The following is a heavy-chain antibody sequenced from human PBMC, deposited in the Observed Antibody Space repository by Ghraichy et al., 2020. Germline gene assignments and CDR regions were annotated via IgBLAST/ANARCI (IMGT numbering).Heavy chain of an antibody. CDR1: GGSISSGGYY. CDR3: ARDNMVQGVINNAFDI. V-gene: IGHV4-31*03. Sequence: SETLSLTCTVSGGSISSGGYYWSWIRQHPGKGLEWIGYIYYSGSTYYNPSLKSRVTISVDTSKNQFSLKLSSVTAADTAVYYCARDNMVQGVINNAFDIWGQGTMVTVSS. CDR2: IYYSGST. J-gene: IGHJ3*02. D-gene: IGHD3-10*01.